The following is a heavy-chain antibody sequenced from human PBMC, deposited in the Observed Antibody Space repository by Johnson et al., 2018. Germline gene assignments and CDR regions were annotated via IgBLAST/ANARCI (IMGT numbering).Heavy chain of an antibody. CDR3: ARGGTSDAFDI. D-gene: IGHD1-1*01. Sequence: QVQLVESGGGVVQPGRSLRLSCAASGFTFSSYGMHWVRQAQGKGLEWVSVIYSGGSTYYADSVKGRFTITRDNSKNPRYLQMGSLRAEDMAVYYCARGGTSDAFDIWGQGTMVTVSS. V-gene: IGHV3-NL1*01. CDR2: IYSGGST. J-gene: IGHJ3*02. CDR1: GFTFSSYG.